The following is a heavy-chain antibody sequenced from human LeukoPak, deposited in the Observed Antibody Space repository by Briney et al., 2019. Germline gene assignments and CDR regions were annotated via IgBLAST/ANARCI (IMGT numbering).Heavy chain of an antibody. Sequence: ASVKVSCKASGYTFASYYMHWVRQAPGQGLEWMGIINPSGGSTSYAQKFQGRVTMTRDTSTSTVYMELSSLRSEDTAVYYCARWLGEYYFDYWGQGTLVTVSS. CDR2: INPSGGST. CDR3: ARWLGEYYFDY. V-gene: IGHV1-46*01. CDR1: GYTFASYY. J-gene: IGHJ4*02. D-gene: IGHD5-12*01.